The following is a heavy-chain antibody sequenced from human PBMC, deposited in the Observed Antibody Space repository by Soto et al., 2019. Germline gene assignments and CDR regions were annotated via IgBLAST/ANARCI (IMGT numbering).Heavy chain of an antibody. V-gene: IGHV4-34*01. Sequence: QVQLQQWGAGLLKPSETLSLTCAVYGGSFSGYYWSWIRQPPGKGLEWIGEINHSGSTNYNPSLKSRVTISVDTSNNQFSLKLSCVTAADTAVYYCAREGKNSQGFGELSHPFWFDPWGQGTLVTVSS. CDR3: AREGKNSQGFGELSHPFWFDP. J-gene: IGHJ5*02. D-gene: IGHD3-10*01. CDR1: GGSFSGYY. CDR2: INHSGST.